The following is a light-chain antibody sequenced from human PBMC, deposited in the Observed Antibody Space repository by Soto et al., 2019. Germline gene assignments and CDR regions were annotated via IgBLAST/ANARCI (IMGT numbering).Light chain of an antibody. CDR2: AAS. Sequence: DLQMTQSPSSLSASVRDRVTITCRASQSISSSLNWYQQKPGKAPKRLIYAASSLQSGVPSRFSGSGSGTDFTLTISSLKPEDFATYDCQQSYSTPRTFGQGTKVEIK. CDR1: QSISSS. CDR3: QQSYSTPRT. J-gene: IGKJ1*01. V-gene: IGKV1-39*01.